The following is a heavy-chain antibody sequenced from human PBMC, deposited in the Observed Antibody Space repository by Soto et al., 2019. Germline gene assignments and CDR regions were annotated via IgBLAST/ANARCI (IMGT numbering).Heavy chain of an antibody. CDR1: GLTFSNYA. D-gene: IGHD3-22*01. CDR3: AKLDSTGYYRPSDY. Sequence: GGSLRLSCAASGLTFSNYAMTWVRQAPGKGLEWVSGISGSGGYTSYTDSVKGRFTISRDNSKNTLWLQMNSPRAEDTAVYYCAKLDSTGYYRPSDYWGQGTLVTVSS. CDR2: ISGSGGYT. V-gene: IGHV3-23*01. J-gene: IGHJ4*02.